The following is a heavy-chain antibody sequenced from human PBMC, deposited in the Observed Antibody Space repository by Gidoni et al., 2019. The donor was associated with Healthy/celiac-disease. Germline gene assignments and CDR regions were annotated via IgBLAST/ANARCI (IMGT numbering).Heavy chain of an antibody. J-gene: IGHJ4*02. Sequence: QVQLQESGPGLVKPSQTLSLTCTVSGGSISSGGYYWSWIRQPPGKGLEWIGYIYYSGSTYYNPSLKSRVTISVDTSKNQFSLKLSSVTAADTAVYYCARVVWRAVAGKGDFDYWGQGTLVTVSS. V-gene: IGHV4-31*03. D-gene: IGHD6-19*01. CDR1: GGSISSGGYY. CDR3: ARVVWRAVAGKGDFDY. CDR2: IYYSGST.